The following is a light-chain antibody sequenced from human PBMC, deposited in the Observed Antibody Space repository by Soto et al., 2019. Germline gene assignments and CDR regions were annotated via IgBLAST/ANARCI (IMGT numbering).Light chain of an antibody. J-gene: IGLJ2*01. Sequence: QSALTQPASVSGSPGQSITISCTGTSSDVGGYNYVSWYQQHPGKAPNLMIYDVSNRPSGVSNRFSGSKSGNTASLTISGLQAEDEADYYCSSYTSSRTLYVVFGGGTKLTVL. CDR1: SSDVGGYNY. V-gene: IGLV2-14*01. CDR2: DVS. CDR3: SSYTSSRTLYVV.